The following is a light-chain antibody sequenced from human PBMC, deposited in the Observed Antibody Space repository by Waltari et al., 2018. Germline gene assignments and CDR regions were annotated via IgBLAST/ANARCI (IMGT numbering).Light chain of an antibody. V-gene: IGKV3-11*01. CDR3: QQRSNWPLT. Sequence: EIVLTQSPATLSLSPGERVTLSCRASQNIRSYLAWYQQKHGQAPRLLIYDASNRATGIPARLSGSGSETDVTLTISSLEPEDFAVYYCQQRSNWPLTFGGGTKVEIK. CDR1: QNIRSY. CDR2: DAS. J-gene: IGKJ4*01.